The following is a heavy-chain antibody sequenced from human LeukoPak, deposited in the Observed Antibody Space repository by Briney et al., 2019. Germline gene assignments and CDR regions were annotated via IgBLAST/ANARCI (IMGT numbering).Heavy chain of an antibody. D-gene: IGHD3-10*01. V-gene: IGHV1-69*13. CDR1: GGTFSSYA. J-gene: IGHJ5*02. CDR3: ARTERYYGSQNWFDP. Sequence: ASVKVSCKAPGGTFSSYAISWVRQAPGQGLEWMGGIIPIFGTANYAQKFQGRVTITADESTSTAYMELSSLRSEDTAVYYCARTERYYGSQNWFDPWGQGTLVTVSS. CDR2: IIPIFGTA.